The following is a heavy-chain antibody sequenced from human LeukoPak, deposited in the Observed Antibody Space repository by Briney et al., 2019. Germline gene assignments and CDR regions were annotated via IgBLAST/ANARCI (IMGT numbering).Heavy chain of an antibody. Sequence: GGSLRLSCAASGFTFSSYSMNWVRQAPGKGLEWVSYISSSSSTIYYADSVKGRFTISRDNAKNSLYLQMNSLRADDTAVYYCARALAIVGATYWGQGTLVTVSS. CDR2: ISSSSSTI. J-gene: IGHJ4*02. D-gene: IGHD1-26*01. CDR3: ARALAIVGATY. V-gene: IGHV3-48*01. CDR1: GFTFSSYS.